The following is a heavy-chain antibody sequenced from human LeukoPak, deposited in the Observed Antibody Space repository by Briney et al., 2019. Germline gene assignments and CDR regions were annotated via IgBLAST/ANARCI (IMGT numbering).Heavy chain of an antibody. CDR1: GGTFSSYA. D-gene: IGHD1-26*01. V-gene: IGHV1-69*13. CDR3: ARPRELLGYYFDY. J-gene: IGHJ4*02. CDR2: IIPIFGTA. Sequence: GASVKVSCKASGGTFSSYAISWVRQAPGQGLEWMGGIIPIFGTANYAQKFQGRVTITADESTSTAYMELSSLRSEDTAVYYCARPRELLGYYFDYWGQGTLVTVSS.